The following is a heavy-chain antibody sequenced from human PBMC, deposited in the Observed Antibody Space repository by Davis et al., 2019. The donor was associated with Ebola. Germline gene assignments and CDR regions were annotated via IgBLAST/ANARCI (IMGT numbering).Heavy chain of an antibody. D-gene: IGHD1-26*01. Sequence: SLKISCAASGFTFDDYAMHWVRQAPGKGLEWVSGISWNSGSIGYADSVKGRFTISRDNAKYSLYLQMHSLRAEDTALYYCATLPGYYWGQGTLVTVSS. CDR1: GFTFDDYA. CDR3: ATLPGYY. V-gene: IGHV3-9*01. J-gene: IGHJ4*02. CDR2: ISWNSGSI.